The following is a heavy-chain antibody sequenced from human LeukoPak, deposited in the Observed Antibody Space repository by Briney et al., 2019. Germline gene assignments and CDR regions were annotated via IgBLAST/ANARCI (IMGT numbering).Heavy chain of an antibody. CDR3: ARDRGLYDPEFDY. Sequence: PSETLSLTCTVSGGSISSGDYYWSWIRQPPGKGLEWIGYIYYSGSTYYNPSLKSRVTISVDTSKNQFSLKLSSVTAADTAVYYCARDRGLYDPEFDYWGQGTLVTVSS. D-gene: IGHD3-16*01. V-gene: IGHV4-30-4*08. CDR2: IYYSGST. CDR1: GGSISSGDYY. J-gene: IGHJ4*02.